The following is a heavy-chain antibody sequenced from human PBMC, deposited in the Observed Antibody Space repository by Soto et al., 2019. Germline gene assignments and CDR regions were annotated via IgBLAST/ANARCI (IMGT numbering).Heavy chain of an antibody. Sequence: EVQLVESGGGLVQPGGSLRLSCVVSGMTFSTYRMHWVRQAPGKGLVWVSHIKSDGTVTHYTDSVRGRFIISRDNAKNTSFLQMNRLRAEDTAVYYCARENYDFWSGYYLDYWGQGTLVTVSS. CDR3: ARENYDFWSGYYLDY. J-gene: IGHJ4*02. D-gene: IGHD3-3*01. CDR2: IKSDGTVT. V-gene: IGHV3-74*01. CDR1: GMTFSTYR.